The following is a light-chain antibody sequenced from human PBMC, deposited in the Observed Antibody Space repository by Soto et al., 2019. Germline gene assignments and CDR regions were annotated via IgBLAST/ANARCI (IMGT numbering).Light chain of an antibody. J-gene: IGKJ2*01. Sequence: AIQMTQSPSSLSASVGDRVTLTCRASQGIENDVAWYQQKAGKAPKLLIYAASSLQSGVPSRFSGSGSGTDFTLTISSLQPEDFATYYCQQDYSYPYTFGQGTKLEIK. CDR2: AAS. CDR1: QGIEND. V-gene: IGKV1-6*01. CDR3: QQDYSYPYT.